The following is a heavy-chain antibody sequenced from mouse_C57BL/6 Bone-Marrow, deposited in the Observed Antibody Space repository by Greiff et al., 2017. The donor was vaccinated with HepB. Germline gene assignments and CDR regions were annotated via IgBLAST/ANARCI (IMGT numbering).Heavy chain of an antibody. Sequence: LVESGAELVKPGASVKLSCKASGYTFTEYTIHWVKQRSGQGLEWIGWFYPGSGSIKYNEKFKDKATLTADKSSSTVYMELSRLTSEDSAVYFCARHEETTVVAKNYAMDYWGQGTSVTVSS. CDR3: ARHEETTVVAKNYAMDY. V-gene: IGHV1-62-2*01. CDR2: FYPGSGSI. CDR1: GYTFTEYT. D-gene: IGHD1-1*01. J-gene: IGHJ4*01.